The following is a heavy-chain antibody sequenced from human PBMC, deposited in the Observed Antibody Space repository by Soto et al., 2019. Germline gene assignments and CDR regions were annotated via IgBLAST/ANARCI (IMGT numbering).Heavy chain of an antibody. CDR2: ISGSGGST. CDR1: GFTFSSYA. Sequence: EVQLLASGGGLVQPGGSLRLSCAASGFTFSSYAMSWVRQAPGKGLEWVSAISGSGGSTYYADSVKGRFTISRDNSKNALYLQMNSLRAEDTAVYYCAKNDIQLPREPVDYWGQGTLVTVSS. CDR3: AKNDIQLPREPVDY. J-gene: IGHJ4*02. V-gene: IGHV3-23*01. D-gene: IGHD1-26*01.